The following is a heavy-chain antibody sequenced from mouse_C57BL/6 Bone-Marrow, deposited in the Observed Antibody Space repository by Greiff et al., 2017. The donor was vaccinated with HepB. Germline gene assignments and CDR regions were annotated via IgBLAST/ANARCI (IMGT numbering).Heavy chain of an antibody. Sequence: QVQLQQPGAELVKPGASVKMSCKASGYTFTSYWITWVKQRPGQGLEWMGDIYPGSGSTNYNEKFKSKATLTVDTSSSTAYMQLSSLTSEDSAVYYCARYYYGSSYVASWFAYWGQGTLVTVSA. CDR3: ARYYYGSSYVASWFAY. CDR1: GYTFTSYW. J-gene: IGHJ3*01. V-gene: IGHV1-55*01. CDR2: IYPGSGST. D-gene: IGHD1-1*01.